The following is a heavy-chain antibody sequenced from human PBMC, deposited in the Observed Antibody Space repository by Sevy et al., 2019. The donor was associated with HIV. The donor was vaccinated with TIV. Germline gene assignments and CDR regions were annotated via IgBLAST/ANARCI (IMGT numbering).Heavy chain of an antibody. CDR3: ARDSQAEFDP. CDR1: GFTFSSYS. Sequence: GGFLRLSFAASGFTFSSYSMNWVRQAPGKGLEWVSSISSSSSYIYYADSVKGRFTISRDNAKNSLYLQMNSLRAEDTAVYYCARDSQAEFDPWGQGTLVTVSS. CDR2: ISSSSSYI. V-gene: IGHV3-21*01. D-gene: IGHD6-13*01. J-gene: IGHJ5*02.